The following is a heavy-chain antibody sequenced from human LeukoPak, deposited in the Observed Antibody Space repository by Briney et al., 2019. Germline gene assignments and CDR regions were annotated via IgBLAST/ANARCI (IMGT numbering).Heavy chain of an antibody. D-gene: IGHD2-8*01. J-gene: IGHJ3*01. CDR1: GPTFTNYG. CDR3: AKDGGGSISTNHGFDV. Sequence: GGSLTLSCLVSGPTFTNYGIHCVSHAHGKVLEWVAFIHNDGINKYDADSVKDRFTVSRDNSKNTLYLQMNRLRPEDTAVYYCAKDGGGSISTNHGFDVSGQGTMVTVSS. CDR2: IHNDGINK. V-gene: IGHV3-30*02.